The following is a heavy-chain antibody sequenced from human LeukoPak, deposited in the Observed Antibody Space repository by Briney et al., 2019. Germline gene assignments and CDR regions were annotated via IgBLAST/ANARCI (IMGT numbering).Heavy chain of an antibody. CDR3: AKVTGYWYFDP. CDR2: NSGSGGST. V-gene: IGHV3-23*01. CDR1: GFTFSSYD. Sequence: GGSLRLSCAASGFTFSSYDMSWVRQAPGKGLEWVLANSGSGGSTYADSVKGRFTISRDNSKNTLYLQMNSLRAEDTALYYCAKVTGYWYFDPWGQGTLVTVSS. J-gene: IGHJ5*02. D-gene: IGHD3-9*01.